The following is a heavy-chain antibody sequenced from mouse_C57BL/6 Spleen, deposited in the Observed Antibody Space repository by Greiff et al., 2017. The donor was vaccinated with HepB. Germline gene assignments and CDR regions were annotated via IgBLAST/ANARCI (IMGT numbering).Heavy chain of an antibody. CDR1: GFNIKDDY. CDR2: IDPENGDT. Sequence: VQLQQSGAELVRPGASVKLSCTASGFNIKDDYMHWVKQRPEQGLEWIGWIDPENGDTEYASKFQGKATITADQSSNTAYLQLSSLTSEDTAVYYCTIHPVAYWGQGTLVTVSA. V-gene: IGHV14-4*01. CDR3: TIHPVAY. J-gene: IGHJ3*01.